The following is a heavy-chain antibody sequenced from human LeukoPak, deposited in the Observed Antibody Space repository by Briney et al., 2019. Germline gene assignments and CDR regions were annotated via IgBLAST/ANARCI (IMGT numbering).Heavy chain of an antibody. CDR3: ADYGVSGVRNNFY. Sequence: GGSLRLSCAASGLAFSSYAMNWVRQPPGKGLEWASTISVASITFYTDSVKGRFTISRDNSRNTVYLQMTNLRADDTAVYYCADYGVSGVRNNFYWGQGTLVTVSS. CDR1: GLAFSSYA. D-gene: IGHD3-3*01. CDR2: ISVASIT. V-gene: IGHV3-23*01. J-gene: IGHJ4*02.